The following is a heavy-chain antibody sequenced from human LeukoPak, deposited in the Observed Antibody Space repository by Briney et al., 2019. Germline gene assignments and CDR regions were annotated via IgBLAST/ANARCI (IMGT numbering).Heavy chain of an antibody. Sequence: ASVKVSCKASGYTFTSYYMHWVRQAPGQGLEWMGIINPSGGSTSYAQKFQGRVTMTRDTSTSTVYMELSSLRSEDTAVYYCAREYCGGDCYSSLYGMDVWGQGTTVTVSS. J-gene: IGHJ6*02. V-gene: IGHV1-46*01. CDR3: AREYCGGDCYSSLYGMDV. CDR1: GYTFTSYY. CDR2: INPSGGST. D-gene: IGHD2-21*02.